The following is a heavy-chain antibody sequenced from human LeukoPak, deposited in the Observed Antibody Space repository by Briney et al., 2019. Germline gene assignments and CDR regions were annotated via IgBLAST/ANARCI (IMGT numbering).Heavy chain of an antibody. J-gene: IGHJ3*02. D-gene: IGHD6-13*01. CDR3: ARGKPGIAASGAFDI. V-gene: IGHV4-61*02. CDR2: IYTSGST. CDR1: GGSLSSGSYY. Sequence: SQTLSLTRTVSGGSLSSGSYYGSWIRQPAGKGLEWIGRIYTSGSTNYNPSLKSRVTISVDTSKNQFSLKLSSVTAADTAVDYCARGKPGIAASGAFDIWGQGTMVTVSS.